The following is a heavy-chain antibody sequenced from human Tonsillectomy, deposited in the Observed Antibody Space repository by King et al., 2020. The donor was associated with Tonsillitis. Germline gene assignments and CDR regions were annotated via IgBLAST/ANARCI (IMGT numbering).Heavy chain of an antibody. V-gene: IGHV5-51*03. D-gene: IGHD3-16*01. CDR3: ARLEGGSPYYYDYMDV. CDR1: GYSFSTYW. Sequence: VQLVQAGAEVKKPGDSLKISCRGTGYSFSTYWIGWVRQMPGKGLEWMGITHPGDSDTRYSPSFQGQVTISADKSIDTAYMQWSSMKASDTAIYYCARLEGGSPYYYDYMDVWGKGTTVTVSS. J-gene: IGHJ6*03. CDR2: THPGDSDT.